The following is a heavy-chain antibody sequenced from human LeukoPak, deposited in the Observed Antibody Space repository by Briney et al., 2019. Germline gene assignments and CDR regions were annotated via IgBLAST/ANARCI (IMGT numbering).Heavy chain of an antibody. J-gene: IGHJ4*02. D-gene: IGHD1-26*01. CDR1: GGSISGTNW. Sequence: TSGTLSLTCGVSGGSISGTNWWSCVRQPPGQGLEWIVEISLAGQTNYNPSLNGRVTMSLDKSSNQLSLHLTSVTAADTATYYCSRESGPFCPFGYWGQGTLVIVSS. V-gene: IGHV4-4*02. CDR3: SRESGPFCPFGY. CDR2: ISLAGQT.